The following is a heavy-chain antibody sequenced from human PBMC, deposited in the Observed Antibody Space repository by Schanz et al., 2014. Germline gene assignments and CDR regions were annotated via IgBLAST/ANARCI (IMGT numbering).Heavy chain of an antibody. CDR1: GGSFSGYY. CDR3: AREPLSVEGVIIVDAFDI. J-gene: IGHJ3*02. V-gene: IGHV4-34*01. CDR2: INHSGST. Sequence: QVQLQQWGAGLLKPSETLSLTCAVYGGSFSGYYWSWIRQPPGKGLEWIGEINHSGSTNYNPSLKSRVTISVDTSKNQFSLKLSSVTAADTAVYYCAREPLSVEGVIIVDAFDIWGQGTMVTVSS. D-gene: IGHD3-10*01.